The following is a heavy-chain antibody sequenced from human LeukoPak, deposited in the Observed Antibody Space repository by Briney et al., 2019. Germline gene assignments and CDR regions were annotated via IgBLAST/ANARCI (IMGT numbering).Heavy chain of an antibody. V-gene: IGHV4-38-2*02. D-gene: IGHD3-10*01. CDR2: IYHSGST. CDR3: ARARPLFGELFDY. J-gene: IGHJ4*02. Sequence: SETLSLTCTVSAYSISSGYYWGWIRQPPGKGLECIGTIYHSGSTYYNPSLKSRVTISVDTSKNQFSLRLSSVTAADTAVYYCARARPLFGELFDYWGQGTLVTVSS. CDR1: AYSISSGYY.